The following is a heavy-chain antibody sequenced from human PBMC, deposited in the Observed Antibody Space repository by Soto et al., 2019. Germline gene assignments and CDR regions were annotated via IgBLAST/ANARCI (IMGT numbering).Heavy chain of an antibody. CDR2: VYYSGST. CDR1: GASISSDS. Sequence: QVQLQESGPGLVKPSETLSLTCSVSGASISSDSWIWIRQPPGKGLQWIGYVYYSGSTNYDPSLKRRVTIAVDTSKNQLSLNLTSVTAADTAVYYCGRLFCTTVSCYVNMWGRGTLVTVSS. CDR3: GRLFCTTVSCYVNM. V-gene: IGHV4-59*01. J-gene: IGHJ4*02. D-gene: IGHD2-2*01.